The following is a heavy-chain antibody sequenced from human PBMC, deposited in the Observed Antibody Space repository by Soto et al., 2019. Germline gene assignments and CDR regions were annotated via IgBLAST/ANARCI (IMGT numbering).Heavy chain of an antibody. CDR2: ISGSGGST. J-gene: IGHJ6*02. V-gene: IGHV3-23*01. CDR3: AKVGGRYSSRHYGMDV. D-gene: IGHD6-13*01. CDR1: GFTFSSYA. Sequence: GGSLRLSCAASGFTFSSYAMSWVRQAPGKGLEWVSAISGSGGSTYYADSVKGRFTISRDNSKNTLYLQMNSLRAEDTAVYYCAKVGGRYSSRHYGMDVWGQGTTVTVSS.